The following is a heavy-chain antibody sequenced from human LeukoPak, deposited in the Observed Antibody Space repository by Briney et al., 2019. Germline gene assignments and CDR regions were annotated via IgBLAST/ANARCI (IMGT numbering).Heavy chain of an antibody. CDR2: ISSVGST. V-gene: IGHV3-53*01. CDR1: GFTVSSNY. Sequence: PGGSLRLSCAASGFTVSSNYMSWVRQAPGKGLEWVSLISSVGSTYYADSVKGRFTISRDNSKNTLYLQMNSLRAEDTAVYYCARVYGDPSYYFDYWGQGTLVTVSS. D-gene: IGHD4-17*01. CDR3: ARVYGDPSYYFDY. J-gene: IGHJ4*02.